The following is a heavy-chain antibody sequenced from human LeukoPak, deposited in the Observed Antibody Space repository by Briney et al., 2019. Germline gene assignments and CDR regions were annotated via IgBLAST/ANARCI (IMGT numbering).Heavy chain of an antibody. Sequence: ASVKVSCKASGYTFTSYYMHWVGQAPGQGLEWMGIINPSGGSTSYAQKFQGRVTMTRDTSTSTVYMELSSLRSEDTAVYYCARARTKWELLDYWGQGTLVTVSS. CDR3: ARARTKWELLDY. V-gene: IGHV1-46*01. CDR1: GYTFTSYY. D-gene: IGHD1-26*01. J-gene: IGHJ4*02. CDR2: INPSGGST.